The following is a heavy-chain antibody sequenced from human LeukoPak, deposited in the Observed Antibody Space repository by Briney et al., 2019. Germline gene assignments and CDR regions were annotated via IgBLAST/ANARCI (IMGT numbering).Heavy chain of an antibody. CDR2: INHSGST. J-gene: IGHJ5*02. V-gene: IGHV4-34*01. Sequence: SETLSLTCAVYGGSFSGYYWSWIRQPPGKGLEWIGEINHSGSTNYNPSLKSRVTISVDTSKNQFSLKLSSVTAADTAVYSCARGGIVATSNKQNWFDPWGQGTLVTVSS. CDR1: GGSFSGYY. D-gene: IGHD5-12*01. CDR3: ARGGIVATSNKQNWFDP.